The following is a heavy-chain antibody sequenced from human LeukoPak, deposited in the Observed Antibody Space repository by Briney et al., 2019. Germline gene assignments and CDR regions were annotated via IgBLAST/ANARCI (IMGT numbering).Heavy chain of an antibody. J-gene: IGHJ4*02. D-gene: IGHD2-21*01. CDR3: AKDGGPCDEYYFDY. V-gene: IGHV3-30*02. CDR1: GFTFSTYG. CDR2: IRYDGSSQ. Sequence: GGSLRLSCAASGFTFSTYGMHWVRQAPGKGLEWVAFIRYDGSSQDYADSVKGRFTISRDNSKNTVSLQMNSLRDDDTAVYYCAKDGGPCDEYYFDYWGQGTLVTVSS.